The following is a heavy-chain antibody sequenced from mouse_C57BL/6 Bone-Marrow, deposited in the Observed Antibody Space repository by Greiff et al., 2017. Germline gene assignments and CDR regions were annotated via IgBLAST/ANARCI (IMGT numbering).Heavy chain of an antibody. Sequence: VQLQESGAELVRPGTSVKVSCKASGYAFTNYLIEWVKQRPGQGLEWIGVINPGSGGTNYNEKFKGKATLTADKSSSTAYMQLSRLTSEASAVYFCARSKNWDSWFAYWGQGTLVTVSA. V-gene: IGHV1-54*01. CDR1: GYAFTNYL. CDR3: ARSKNWDSWFAY. CDR2: INPGSGGT. J-gene: IGHJ3*01. D-gene: IGHD4-1*01.